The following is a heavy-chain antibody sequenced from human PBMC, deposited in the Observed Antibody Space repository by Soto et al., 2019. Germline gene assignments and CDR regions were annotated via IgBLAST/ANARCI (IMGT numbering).Heavy chain of an antibody. CDR1: GGSISSYY. CDR3: AREDVLLWFGEWIL. Sequence: SETLSLTCTVSGGSISSYYWSWIRQPAGKGLEWIGRIYISGSTNYNPSLKSRVTMSVDTSKNQFSLKLSSVTAADTAVYYCAREDVLLWFGEWILWGQGTLVTVSS. V-gene: IGHV4-4*07. CDR2: IYISGST. D-gene: IGHD3-10*01. J-gene: IGHJ4*02.